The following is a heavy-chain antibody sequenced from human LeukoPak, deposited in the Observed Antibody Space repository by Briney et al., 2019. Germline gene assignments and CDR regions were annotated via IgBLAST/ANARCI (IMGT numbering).Heavy chain of an antibody. CDR3: ARAGGTMVRGPDVVLNWFDP. Sequence: SETLSLTCTVSGGSISSYYWSWVRQPAGKGLEWIGRIYTSGSTNYNPSLKSRVTISVDKSKNQFSLKLSSVTAADTAVYYCARAGGTMVRGPDVVLNWFDPWGQGTLVTVSS. V-gene: IGHV4-4*07. CDR2: IYTSGST. CDR1: GGSISSYY. J-gene: IGHJ5*02. D-gene: IGHD3-10*01.